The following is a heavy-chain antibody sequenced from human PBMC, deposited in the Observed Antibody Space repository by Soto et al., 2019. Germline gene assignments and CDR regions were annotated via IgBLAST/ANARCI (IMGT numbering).Heavy chain of an antibody. J-gene: IGHJ4*02. D-gene: IGHD3-9*01. CDR1: GYTLTEVS. CDR3: ATLGYYDILTGYWVTPGKYYFDY. V-gene: IGHV1-24*01. Sequence: VAAVQVSCKVSGYTLTEVSMHWVRQAPGKGLEWMGGFDPEDGETIYAQKFQGRVTMTEDTSTDTAYMELSSLRSEDTAVYYCATLGYYDILTGYWVTPGKYYFDYWGQGTLVTVYS. CDR2: FDPEDGET.